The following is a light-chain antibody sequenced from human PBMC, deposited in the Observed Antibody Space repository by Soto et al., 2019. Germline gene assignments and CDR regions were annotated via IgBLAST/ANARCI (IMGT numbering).Light chain of an antibody. J-gene: IGKJ2*01. Sequence: DIQMTQSPSTLSASVGARVTTTCRASQSISSWLAWNQQKPGKAPNLLIYKASSLEGGVPSRFSGSGSGTEFTLTISSLQPDDFATYYCQLSYSTPPYTFGQGTKLDMK. CDR2: KAS. CDR1: QSISSW. V-gene: IGKV1-5*03. CDR3: QLSYSTPPYT.